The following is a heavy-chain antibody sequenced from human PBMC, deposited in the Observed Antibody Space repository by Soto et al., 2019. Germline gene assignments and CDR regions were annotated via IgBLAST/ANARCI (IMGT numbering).Heavy chain of an antibody. CDR3: ARLGYDFWSGSLHHRNYYYYYYMDV. CDR1: GGSISSYY. CDR2: IYYSGST. J-gene: IGHJ6*03. V-gene: IGHV4-59*08. D-gene: IGHD3-3*01. Sequence: SETLSLTCTVSGGSISSYYWSWIRQPPGKGLEWIGYIYYSGSTNYNPSLKSRVTISVDTSKNQFSLKLSSVTAADTAVYYCARLGYDFWSGSLHHRNYYYYYYMDVWGKGTTVTVSS.